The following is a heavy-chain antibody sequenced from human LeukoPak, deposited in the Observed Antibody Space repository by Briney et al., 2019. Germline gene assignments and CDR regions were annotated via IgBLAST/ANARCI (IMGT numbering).Heavy chain of an antibody. CDR3: ARDFRGYYRIDS. J-gene: IGHJ4*02. Sequence: GGSLRLSCAASGFTVSSSEMNWVRQAPGEGLEWISYISGPGYSIYYADSVKGRFTISRDNAKNSLSLQMNSLRGEDTAVYYCARDFRGYYRIDSWGQGTLVTVSS. D-gene: IGHD3-3*01. CDR1: GFTVSSSE. CDR2: ISGPGYSI. V-gene: IGHV3-48*03.